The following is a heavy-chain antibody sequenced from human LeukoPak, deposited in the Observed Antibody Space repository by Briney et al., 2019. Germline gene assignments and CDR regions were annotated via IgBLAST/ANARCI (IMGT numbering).Heavy chain of an antibody. D-gene: IGHD6-6*01. CDR1: GYTLTELS. CDR2: ITPSGGST. Sequence: ASVKVSFKVSGYTLTELSIHWVRQAPGQGLEWMGIITPSGGSTSYAQKFQGRVTMTRDTSTSTVYMELSSLRSEDTAVYYCAREGGIAARPMDYWGQGTLVTVSS. V-gene: IGHV1-46*01. CDR3: AREGGIAARPMDY. J-gene: IGHJ4*02.